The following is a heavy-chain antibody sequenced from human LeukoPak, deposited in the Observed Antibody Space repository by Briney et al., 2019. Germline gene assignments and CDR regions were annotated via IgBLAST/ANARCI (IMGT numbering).Heavy chain of an antibody. CDR3: AMTTVTTGRSSFDI. D-gene: IGHD4-17*01. J-gene: IGHJ3*02. CDR1: GGSFSGYY. CDR2: INHSGSA. V-gene: IGHV4-34*01. Sequence: SETLSLTCAVYGGSFSGYYWSWIRQPPGKGLEWIGEINHSGSADYNPSLKSRVTISVDTSKNHFSLKLSSVTAEDTAVYYCAMTTVTTGRSSFDIWAQGTMVTVSS.